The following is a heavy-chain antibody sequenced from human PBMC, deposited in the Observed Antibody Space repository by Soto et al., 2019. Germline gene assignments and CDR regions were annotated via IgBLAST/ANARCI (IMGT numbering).Heavy chain of an antibody. Sequence: PSETLSLTCTVSGGSIRNYYWSWIRQPPGKGLEWIGYIHYSGNTKYNPSLKSRVTISADTSKNQFSLKLSSVTAADTAVYYCARGHYDFWSGYFATIDYWGQGTLVTVSS. V-gene: IGHV4-59*08. CDR3: ARGHYDFWSGYFATIDY. CDR1: GGSIRNYY. D-gene: IGHD3-3*01. CDR2: IHYSGNT. J-gene: IGHJ4*02.